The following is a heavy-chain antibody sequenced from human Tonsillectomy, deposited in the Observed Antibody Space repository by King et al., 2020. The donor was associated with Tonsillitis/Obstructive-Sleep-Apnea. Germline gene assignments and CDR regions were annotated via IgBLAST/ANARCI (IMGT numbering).Heavy chain of an antibody. V-gene: IGHV4-34*01. D-gene: IGHD3-3*01. CDR1: GGSFSGYY. CDR3: ARVGKGITIFGVVIRYYVDV. Sequence: VQLPQWGAGLLKPSETLSLTCAVYGGSFSGYYWSWIRQPPGKGLEWIGEINHSGSTNYNPSLNSRVTISVDTSKNQFSLKLSSVTAADTAVYYCARVGKGITIFGVVIRYYVDVWGKGTTVTVSS. CDR2: INHSGST. J-gene: IGHJ6*03.